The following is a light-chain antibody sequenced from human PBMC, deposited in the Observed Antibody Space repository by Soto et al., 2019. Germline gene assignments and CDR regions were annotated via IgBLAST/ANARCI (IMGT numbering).Light chain of an antibody. CDR3: MQGQQTPVT. J-gene: IGKJ5*01. Sequence: DIAMTQSPLSLPVTPGEPASISCTSSQSLLHSSGNNYLDWYVQKPGQSPQLLIYWGSNRASGVPGRFRGSGSGTDFTLKINSVEADDFGVYSCMQGQQTPVTFGRGTRLEIK. CDR1: QSLLHSSGNNY. V-gene: IGKV2-28*01. CDR2: WGS.